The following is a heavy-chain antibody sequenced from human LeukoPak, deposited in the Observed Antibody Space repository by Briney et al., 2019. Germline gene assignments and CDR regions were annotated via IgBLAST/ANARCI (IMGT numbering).Heavy chain of an antibody. V-gene: IGHV1-69*06. CDR2: IIPIFGTA. D-gene: IGHD5-12*01. J-gene: IGHJ6*03. CDR3: ARDSPVANTYYYYYYMDV. Sequence: SVKVSCKASGGTFSSYAISWVRQAPGQGLEWMGGIIPIFGTANYAQKFQGRVTITADKSTSTAYMELSSPRSEDTAVYYCARDSPVANTYYYYYYMDVWGKGTTVTVSS. CDR1: GGTFSSYA.